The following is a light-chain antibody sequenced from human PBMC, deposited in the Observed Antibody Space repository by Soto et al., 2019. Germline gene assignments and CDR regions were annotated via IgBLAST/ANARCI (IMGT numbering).Light chain of an antibody. CDR1: QSVRSN. J-gene: IGKJ4*01. Sequence: EIVMTQSPATLSVSPGERVTLSCRASQSVRSNLAWYQQKPGQAPRLLIYDASARATGIPVRFSGSGSGTEFTLTISSLQSEDFALYYCQQYNNWPPLTFGGGTKVEIK. CDR2: DAS. CDR3: QQYNNWPPLT. V-gene: IGKV3-15*01.